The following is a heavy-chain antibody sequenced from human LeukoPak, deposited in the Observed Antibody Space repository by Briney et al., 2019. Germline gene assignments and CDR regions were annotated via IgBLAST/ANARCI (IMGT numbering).Heavy chain of an antibody. D-gene: IGHD3-3*01. CDR3: ARVILEDFWSGYSGGNWFDP. Sequence: PSQTLSLTCAVSGGSISSGGYSWSWIRQPPGKGLEWIGYIYHSGSTYYNPSLKSRVTISVDRSKNQFSLKLSSVTAADTAVYYCARVILEDFWSGYSGGNWFDPWGQGTLVTVSS. CDR2: IYHSGST. V-gene: IGHV4-30-2*01. CDR1: GGSISSGGYS. J-gene: IGHJ5*02.